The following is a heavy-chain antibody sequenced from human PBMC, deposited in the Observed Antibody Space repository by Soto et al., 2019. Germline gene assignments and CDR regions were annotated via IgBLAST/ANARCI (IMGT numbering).Heavy chain of an antibody. CDR2: INYSGATT. CDR3: ATQDFRGTTGTT. Sequence: EVQLWESGGGLVQPGGALRISCAASGFTFSTYAMGWVRQAPGKGLYWVSLINYSGATTYYADSVKGRFTLSRDNSKNPLYLQMSSLRADDTAVYCCATQDFRGTTGTTWGQGNIVTVSS. D-gene: IGHD1-1*01. CDR1: GFTFSTYA. J-gene: IGHJ4*02. V-gene: IGHV3-23*01.